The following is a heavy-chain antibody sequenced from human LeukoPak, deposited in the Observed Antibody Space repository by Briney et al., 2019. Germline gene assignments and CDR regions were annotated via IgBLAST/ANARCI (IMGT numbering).Heavy chain of an antibody. CDR1: VGSISSGNW. J-gene: IGHJ6*02. CDR2: TYHNGTH. V-gene: IGHV4-4*02. D-gene: IGHD2-2*02. CDR3: ATAPILRGEGGEHYKYGMDV. Sequence: SETLSLTCAVSVGSISSGNWWTWVRQSPGKGLEWIGETYHNGTHNYNPSLESRVTISADTFKNHFSLKLTSVTAADTAVYYCATAPILRGEGGEHYKYGMDVWGQGTTVIVSS.